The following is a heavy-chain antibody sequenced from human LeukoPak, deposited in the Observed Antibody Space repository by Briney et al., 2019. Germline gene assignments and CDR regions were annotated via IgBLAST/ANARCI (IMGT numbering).Heavy chain of an antibody. CDR2: ISAYNGNT. Sequence: GASVKVSCKASGYTFTSYGISWVRQAPGQGLEWMGWISAYNGNTNYAQKFQGRVTMTRDTSTSTVYMELSSLRSEDTAVYYCARDIGPPSYYDILTGPDSKNWFDPWGQGTLVTVSS. V-gene: IGHV1-18*01. CDR3: ARDIGPPSYYDILTGPDSKNWFDP. D-gene: IGHD3-9*01. J-gene: IGHJ5*02. CDR1: GYTFTSYG.